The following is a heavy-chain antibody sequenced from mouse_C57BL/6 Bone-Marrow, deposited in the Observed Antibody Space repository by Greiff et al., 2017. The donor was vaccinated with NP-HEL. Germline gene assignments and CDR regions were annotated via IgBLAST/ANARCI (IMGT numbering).Heavy chain of an antibody. V-gene: IGHV14-4*01. CDR1: GFNIKDDY. Sequence: EVQLQQSGAELVRPGASVKLSCTASGFNIKDDYMHWVKQRPEQGLEWIGWIDPENGYTEYASKFQGKATITADTSSNTAYLQLSSLTSEDTAVYYCTTGYYFDYWGQGTTLTVSS. CDR3: TTGYYFDY. CDR2: IDPENGYT. J-gene: IGHJ2*01.